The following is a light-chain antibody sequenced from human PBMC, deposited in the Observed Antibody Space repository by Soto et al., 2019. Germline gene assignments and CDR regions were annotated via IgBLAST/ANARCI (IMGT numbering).Light chain of an antibody. CDR3: QQYGSSPLT. V-gene: IGKV3-20*01. J-gene: IGKJ4*01. CDR2: GAS. CDR1: QSVSSSN. Sequence: EIVLTQSPGTLSLSPGERATLSCRASQSVSSSNLAWYQQKPGQPPRLLIYGASSRATGIPDRFSGSGSGTDFTHTISRLEPEDFAVYFCQQYGSSPLTFGGGTKVEIK.